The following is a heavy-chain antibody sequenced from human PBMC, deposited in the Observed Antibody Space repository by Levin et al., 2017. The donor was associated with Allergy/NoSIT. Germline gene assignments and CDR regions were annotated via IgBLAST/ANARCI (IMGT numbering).Heavy chain of an antibody. Sequence: PSETLSLTCTVSGASITSYYWSWIRQPPGKGLEWIGYIYYSGSTNYNPSLKSRVTISADTSKNQFSLKLSSVTAADTAVYYCARDRTTQHTSEVYYYGMDVWGQGTTVTVSS. CDR3: ARDRTTQHTSEVYYYGMDV. D-gene: IGHD4-11*01. CDR2: IYYSGST. J-gene: IGHJ6*02. V-gene: IGHV4-59*12. CDR1: GASITSYY.